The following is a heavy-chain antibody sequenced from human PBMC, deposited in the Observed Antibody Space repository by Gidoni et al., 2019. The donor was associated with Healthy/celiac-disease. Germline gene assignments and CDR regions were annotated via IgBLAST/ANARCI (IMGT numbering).Heavy chain of an antibody. D-gene: IGHD2-15*01. CDR1: GFPFSSYE. CDR2: ISSSGSTI. J-gene: IGHJ4*02. V-gene: IGHV3-48*03. CDR3: ARFVRGYCSGGSCYSPYFDY. Sequence: EVQLVESGGGLVQPGGSLRLPCAASGFPFSSYEMNWVRQAPGKGLEWVSYISSSGSTIYYADSVKGRFTISRDNAKNSLYLQMNSLRAEDTAVYYCARFVRGYCSGGSCYSPYFDYWGQGTLVTVSS.